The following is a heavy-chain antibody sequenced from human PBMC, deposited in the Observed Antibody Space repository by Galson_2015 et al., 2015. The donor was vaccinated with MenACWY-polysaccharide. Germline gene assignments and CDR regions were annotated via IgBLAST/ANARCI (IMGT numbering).Heavy chain of an antibody. Sequence: LRLSCAASGFTFSSYSMNWVRQAPGKGLEWVSYISSSSSTIYYADSVKGRFTISRDNAKNSLYLQMNSLRAEDTAVYYCARVRGGGYYYGMDVWGQGTTVTVSS. CDR3: ARVRGGGYYYGMDV. CDR2: ISSSSSTI. V-gene: IGHV3-48*01. CDR1: GFTFSSYS. J-gene: IGHJ6*02. D-gene: IGHD3-10*01.